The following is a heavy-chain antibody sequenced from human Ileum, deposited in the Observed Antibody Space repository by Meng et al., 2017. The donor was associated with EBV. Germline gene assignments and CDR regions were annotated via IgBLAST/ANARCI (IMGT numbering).Heavy chain of an antibody. D-gene: IGHD1-26*01. V-gene: IGHV1-18*01. CDR1: GYTFPSYG. CDR3: ARVVEGATSWLDR. CDR2: ISAFNGNT. Sequence: QVQLVQSGAEVKKPGASVKVSCKASGYTFPSYGINWVRQAPGQGLEWMGWISAFNGNTDYAQKFQGRVTMTTDTSTTTTYMELRSLRSDDTAVYYCARVVEGATSWLDRWGQGTLVTVSS. J-gene: IGHJ5*02.